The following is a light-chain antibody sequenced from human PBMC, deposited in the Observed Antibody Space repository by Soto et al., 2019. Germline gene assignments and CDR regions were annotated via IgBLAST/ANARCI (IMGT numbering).Light chain of an antibody. Sequence: EIVMTQSPATLSVSPGERATLSCRASQSVSSNLAWYQQKPGQAPRLLIYGASTRATGIPARFSGSGSGTEFTLTIRRLEPDDFAVYYCQKYGNFWTFGQGTKVEIK. CDR3: QKYGNFWT. J-gene: IGKJ1*01. CDR2: GAS. V-gene: IGKV3-15*01. CDR1: QSVSSN.